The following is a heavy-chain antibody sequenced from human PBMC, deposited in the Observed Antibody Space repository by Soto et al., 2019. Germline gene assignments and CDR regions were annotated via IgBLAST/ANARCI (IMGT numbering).Heavy chain of an antibody. D-gene: IGHD3-3*01. J-gene: IGHJ4*02. CDR2: INAGNGNT. CDR1: GYTFTSYA. V-gene: IGHV1-3*01. Sequence: ASVKVSCKASGYTFTSYAMHWVRQAPGQRLEWMGWINAGNGNTKYSQKFQGRVTITRDTSASTAYMELSSLRSEDTAVYYCARDPNRFSRTYYFDYWGQGTLVTVSS. CDR3: ARDPNRFSRTYYFDY.